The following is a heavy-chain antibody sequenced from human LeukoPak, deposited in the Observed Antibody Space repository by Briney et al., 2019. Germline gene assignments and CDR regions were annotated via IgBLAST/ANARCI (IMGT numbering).Heavy chain of an antibody. V-gene: IGHV1-3*01. D-gene: IGHD6-19*01. J-gene: IGHJ6*02. Sequence: KFQGRVTITRDTSASTAYMELSSLRSEDTAVYYCAREVIAVAGHHSHPYSMDVWGQGTTVTVSS. CDR3: AREVIAVAGHHSHPYSMDV.